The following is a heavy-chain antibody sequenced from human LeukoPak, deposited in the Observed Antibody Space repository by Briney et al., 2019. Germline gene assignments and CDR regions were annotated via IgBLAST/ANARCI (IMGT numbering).Heavy chain of an antibody. V-gene: IGHV3-74*01. J-gene: IGHJ6*02. Sequence: PGGSLRLSWAAPGFTFSSYGMHRVRQPPGKGLVWGSHINSDGSITSYAASVKGRFTNSRDNAKNTLYLQMNGLRAEDTAVYYCARDAVDTANAVWGQGTTVTVSS. D-gene: IGHD5-18*01. CDR3: ARDAVDTANAV. CDR2: INSDGSIT. CDR1: GFTFSSYG.